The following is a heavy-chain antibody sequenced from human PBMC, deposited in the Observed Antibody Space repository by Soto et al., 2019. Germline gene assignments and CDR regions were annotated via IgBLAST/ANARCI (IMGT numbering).Heavy chain of an antibody. Sequence: EVQLVESGGGLVKPGGSLRLSCAASGFTFSSYSMNWVRQAPGKGLEWVSSISSSSSYIYYADSVKGRFTISRDNAKNSRYLQRNSLRAEDTAEYYWAIEHAVAGDSGGYWGQGTLVTVSS. CDR2: ISSSSSYI. V-gene: IGHV3-21*01. D-gene: IGHD6-19*01. CDR3: AIEHAVAGDSGGY. J-gene: IGHJ4*02. CDR1: GFTFSSYS.